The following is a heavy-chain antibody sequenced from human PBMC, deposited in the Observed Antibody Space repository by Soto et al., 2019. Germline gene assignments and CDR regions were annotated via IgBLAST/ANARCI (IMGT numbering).Heavy chain of an antibody. CDR3: ARHQRDDASRKIDC. CDR2: INPADSDI. CDR1: GYSFTSNC. D-gene: IGHD3-16*01. V-gene: IGHV5-51*01. Sequence: GEPLKISCQDPGYSFTSNCIGWVRQMPGKGLEWMGIINPADSDIKYSPSFQGQVTISADKSIGTAYLQWSSLTASDTAMYYCARHQRDDASRKIDCWGQGTLVTVSS. J-gene: IGHJ4*02.